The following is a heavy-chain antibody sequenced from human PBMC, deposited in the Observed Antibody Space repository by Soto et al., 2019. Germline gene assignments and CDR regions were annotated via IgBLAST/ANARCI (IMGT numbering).Heavy chain of an antibody. CDR3: ASPRITIFGVVIEFDY. CDR2: IYYSGST. V-gene: IGHV4-39*01. J-gene: IGHJ4*02. Sequence: QLQLQESGPGLVKPSETLSLTCTVSGGSISSSSYYWGWIRQPPGKGLEWIGSIYYSGSTYYNPSRQSRVTIAVDTPRNQFAQELSSLTSADTAVYYCASPRITIFGVVIEFDYWGQGTLVTVSS. D-gene: IGHD3-3*01. CDR1: GGSISSSSYY.